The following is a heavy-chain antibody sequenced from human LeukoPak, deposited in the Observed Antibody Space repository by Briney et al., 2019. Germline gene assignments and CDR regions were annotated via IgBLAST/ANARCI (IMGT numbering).Heavy chain of an antibody. CDR3: TRAPHPRCSSSGCYLDY. J-gene: IGHJ4*02. Sequence: GGSLRLSCSPSGFTFGDYTMSWVRQAPGKGLEWVGFIQAKAYGGATKYAASVNGRFSISRDDSQSIANLQMNDLKTEDTAVYYCTRAPHPRCSSSGCYLDYWGQGTLVTVSS. D-gene: IGHD2-2*01. CDR1: GFTFGDYT. V-gene: IGHV3-49*04. CDR2: IQAKAYGGAT.